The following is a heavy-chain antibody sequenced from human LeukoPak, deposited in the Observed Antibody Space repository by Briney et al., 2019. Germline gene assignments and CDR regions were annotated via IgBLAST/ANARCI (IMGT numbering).Heavy chain of an antibody. CDR1: GYTFTSYD. Sequence: ASVKVSCKASGYTFTSYDINWVRQATGQGLEWMGWMNPNSGNTGYAQKFQGRVTMTRNTSISTAYMELSSLRSEDTAVYYCARGGAYYDILTGYYFRQRQNCWFDPWGQGTLVTVSS. J-gene: IGHJ5*02. D-gene: IGHD3-9*01. CDR2: MNPNSGNT. V-gene: IGHV1-8*01. CDR3: ARGGAYYDILTGYYFRQRQNCWFDP.